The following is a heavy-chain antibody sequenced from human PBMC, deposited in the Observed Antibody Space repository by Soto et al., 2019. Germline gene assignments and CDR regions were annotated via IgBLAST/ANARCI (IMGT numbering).Heavy chain of an antibody. CDR1: GFTFSSYG. CDR2: ISYDGSNK. V-gene: IGHV3-30*03. D-gene: IGHD6-19*01. Sequence: QVQLVESGGGVVQPGRSLRLSCAASGFTFSSYGMHWVRQAPGKGLEWVAVISYDGSNKYYADSVKGRFTISRDNSKNTLYLQMNSLRAEYTAVYYCARSSSGWSYSFDYWGQGTLVTVSS. CDR3: ARSSSGWSYSFDY. J-gene: IGHJ4*02.